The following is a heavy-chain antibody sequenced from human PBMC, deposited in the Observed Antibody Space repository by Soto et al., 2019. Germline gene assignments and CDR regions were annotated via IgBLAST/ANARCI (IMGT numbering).Heavy chain of an antibody. CDR2: IGTAGDT. D-gene: IGHD6-13*01. CDR1: GFTFSSND. CDR3: ARFAVGQLYDC. V-gene: IGHV3-13*04. Sequence: EVQLVESGGGLVQPGGSLRLSCAASGFTFSSNDMHWVRQATGKGLEWVSAIGTAGDTYYPGSVKGRFTISRENAKNSSYLEMNGLGAGDTAVYYCARFAVGQLYDCWGQGTLVTVPS. J-gene: IGHJ1*01.